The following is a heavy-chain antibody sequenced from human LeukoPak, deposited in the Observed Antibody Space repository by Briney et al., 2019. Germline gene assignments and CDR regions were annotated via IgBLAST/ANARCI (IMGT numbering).Heavy chain of an antibody. CDR3: ARLGVWFGGLLYGWFDP. Sequence: ASVKVSCKASGYTFTSYGISWVRQAPGQGLEWMGWISAYNGNTNYAQKLQGRVTMTTDTSTSTAYMELRSLRSDDTAVYYCARLGVWFGGLLYGWFDPWGQGTLVTVSS. V-gene: IGHV1-18*01. J-gene: IGHJ5*02. CDR1: GYTFTSYG. D-gene: IGHD3-10*01. CDR2: ISAYNGNT.